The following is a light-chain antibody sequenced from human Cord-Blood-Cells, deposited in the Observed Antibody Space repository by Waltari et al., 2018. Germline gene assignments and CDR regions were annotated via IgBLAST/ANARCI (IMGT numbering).Light chain of an antibody. CDR3: NSRDSSGNHVV. CDR1: SLRSYY. Sequence: SSELTQDPAVSVALGQTVRITCQGDSLRSYYASWYQQKPGQAPLLFVYGKTNRPSGIPGRFSGSSSGNTASLTITGAQAEDEADYYCNSRDSSGNHVVFGGGTKLTVL. CDR2: GKT. J-gene: IGLJ2*01. V-gene: IGLV3-19*01.